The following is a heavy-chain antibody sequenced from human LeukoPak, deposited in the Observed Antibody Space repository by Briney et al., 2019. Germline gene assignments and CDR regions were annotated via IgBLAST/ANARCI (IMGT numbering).Heavy chain of an antibody. CDR3: ARGAGIPTYAFDI. Sequence: SETLSLTCTVSGGSISSSSYYWGWIRQPPGKGLEWIGSIYYSGSTYYNPFLKSRVTISVDTSKNQFSLKLSSVTAADTAVYYCARGAGIPTYAFDIWGQGTMVTVSS. D-gene: IGHD6-19*01. V-gene: IGHV4-39*01. CDR1: GGSISSSSYY. CDR2: IYYSGST. J-gene: IGHJ3*02.